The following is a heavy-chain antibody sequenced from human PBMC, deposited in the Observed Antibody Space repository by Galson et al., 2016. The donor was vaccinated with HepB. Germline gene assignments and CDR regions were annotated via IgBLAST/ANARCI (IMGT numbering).Heavy chain of an antibody. V-gene: IGHV3-9*01. Sequence: SLRLSCAASGFTFDDYAMHWVRQAPGKGLEWVSGTSWNSGSIGYADSVRGRFTISRDNDKNSLHLKMNILRAEDTALYYCARGRGSNWRDAFDIWGPGTMVTVSS. J-gene: IGHJ3*02. CDR2: TSWNSGSI. CDR3: ARGRGSNWRDAFDI. D-gene: IGHD6-13*01. CDR1: GFTFDDYA.